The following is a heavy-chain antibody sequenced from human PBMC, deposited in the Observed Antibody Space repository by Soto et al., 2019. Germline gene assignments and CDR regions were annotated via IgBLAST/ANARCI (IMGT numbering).Heavy chain of an antibody. CDR2: IIHRGST. Sequence: SETLSLTCAVYGGSFSGYYWSWIRQPPGKGLEWIGEIIHRGSTNYNPSLKSRVTISVDTSKNQFSLKLSSVTAADTAVYYCARRMSLDTAMVTSFDYWGQGTLVTVSS. CDR1: GGSFSGYY. CDR3: ARRMSLDTAMVTSFDY. V-gene: IGHV4-34*12. D-gene: IGHD5-18*01. J-gene: IGHJ4*02.